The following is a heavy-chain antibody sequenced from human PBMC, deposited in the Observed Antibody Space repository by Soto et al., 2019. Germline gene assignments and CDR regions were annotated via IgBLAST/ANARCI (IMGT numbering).Heavy chain of an antibody. CDR2: IWYDGTKK. V-gene: IGHV3-33*06. CDR3: AKRLHSSSWYAGFDY. Sequence: GGSLRLSCAASGFTFTDYGMHWVRQATGKGLEWVAVIWYDGTKKYYADSVKGRFTISSDNSKNTLYLHMNSLRAEDTAVYYCAKRLHSSSWYAGFDYWXQGTPVTVSS. CDR1: GFTFTDYG. J-gene: IGHJ4*02. D-gene: IGHD6-13*01.